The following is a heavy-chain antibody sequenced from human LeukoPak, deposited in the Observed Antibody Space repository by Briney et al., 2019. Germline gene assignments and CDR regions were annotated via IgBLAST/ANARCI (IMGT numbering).Heavy chain of an antibody. CDR2: IYYSGST. Sequence: SETLSLTCTVSGGSISSYYWSWIRQPPGKGLEWIGYIYYSGSTNYNPSLKSRVTISVDTSKKQFSLKLTSVTAADTAVYYCARGLGFGEWYYFDYWGQGTLVTVSS. V-gene: IGHV4-59*01. D-gene: IGHD3-10*01. CDR1: GGSISSYY. CDR3: ARGLGFGEWYYFDY. J-gene: IGHJ4*02.